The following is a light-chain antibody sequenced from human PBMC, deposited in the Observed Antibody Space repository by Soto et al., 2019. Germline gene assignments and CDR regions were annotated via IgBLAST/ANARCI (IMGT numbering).Light chain of an antibody. CDR1: SSDVGGYNY. CDR3: SSYTSSKGVV. CDR2: EVS. V-gene: IGLV2-14*01. J-gene: IGLJ2*01. Sequence: QSALTQPPSASGSPGQSVTISCTGTSSDVGGYNYVSWYQQHPGKAPKLMIYEVSNRPSGVSNRFTGSKSGNTASLTISGLQAEDEADYYCSSYTSSKGVVFGGGTKLTVL.